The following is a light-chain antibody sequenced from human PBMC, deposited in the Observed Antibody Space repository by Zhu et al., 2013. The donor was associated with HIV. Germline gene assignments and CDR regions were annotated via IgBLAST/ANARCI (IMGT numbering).Light chain of an antibody. Sequence: DIVLTQSPATLSVSPGERATLSCRASQSVSDYLGWYQQKPGQAPRLLIYGTSTRATGIPDRFSGSGSGTDFTLSISRLDPEDFAVYYCQHNDTSSLTFGGGTTVEVK. J-gene: IGKJ4*01. CDR2: GTS. CDR1: QSVSDY. V-gene: IGKV3-20*01. CDR3: QHNDTSSLT.